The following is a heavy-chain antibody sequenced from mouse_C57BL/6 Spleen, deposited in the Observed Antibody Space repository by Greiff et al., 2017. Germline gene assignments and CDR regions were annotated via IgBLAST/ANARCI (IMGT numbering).Heavy chain of an antibody. Sequence: QVQLQQSGAELVRPGTSVKMSCKASGYTFTNYWIGWAKQRPGHGLEWIGDIYPGGGYTNYNEKFKGKATLTADKSSSTAYMQFSSLTSEDSAIYYCARGSSGSVRDAMDYWGQGTSVTVSS. D-gene: IGHD3-2*02. J-gene: IGHJ4*01. CDR2: IYPGGGYT. V-gene: IGHV1-63*01. CDR1: GYTFTNYW. CDR3: ARGSSGSVRDAMDY.